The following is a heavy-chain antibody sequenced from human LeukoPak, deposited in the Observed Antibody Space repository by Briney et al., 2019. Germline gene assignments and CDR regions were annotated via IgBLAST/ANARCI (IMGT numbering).Heavy chain of an antibody. CDR1: GFTFSSYW. J-gene: IGHJ4*02. CDR2: IKQDGSEK. CDR3: ASEREYCSSTSCHYYFDY. D-gene: IGHD2-2*01. V-gene: IGHV3-7*01. Sequence: GGSLRLSCAASGFTFSSYWMSWVRQAPGKGLEWVANIKQDGSEKYYVDSVKGRFTISRDNAENSLYLQMNSLRAEDTAVYYCASEREYCSSTSCHYYFDYWGQGTLVTVSS.